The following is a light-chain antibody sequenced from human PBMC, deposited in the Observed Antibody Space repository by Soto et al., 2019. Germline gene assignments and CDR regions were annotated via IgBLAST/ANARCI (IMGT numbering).Light chain of an antibody. CDR2: DVS. J-gene: IGLJ2*01. CDR1: SSDVGGYNY. V-gene: IGLV2-14*01. CDR3: SSYTGSGTVI. Sequence: QSALTQPASVSGSPGQSITLSCTGTSSDVGGYNYVSWYQQHPGKAPKLMIYDVSNRPSGVSNRVSGSKSGNTASLTISGLQAEDEADYYGSSYTGSGTVIFGGGTTLTV.